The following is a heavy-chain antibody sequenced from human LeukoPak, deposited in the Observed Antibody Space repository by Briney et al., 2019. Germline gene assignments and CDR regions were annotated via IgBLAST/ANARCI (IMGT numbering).Heavy chain of an antibody. CDR1: GGSISSYY. Sequence: PSETLSLTCTVSGGSISSYYWSWIRQAPGKGLEYIGYIYYSGATNYNPSLKSRLTISVDTSRNQFSLRLRSVTAADTAIYYCARDSSLLGSFDDWGQGTLVTVSS. J-gene: IGHJ4*02. CDR2: IYYSGAT. CDR3: ARDSSLLGSFDD. V-gene: IGHV4-59*01. D-gene: IGHD7-27*01.